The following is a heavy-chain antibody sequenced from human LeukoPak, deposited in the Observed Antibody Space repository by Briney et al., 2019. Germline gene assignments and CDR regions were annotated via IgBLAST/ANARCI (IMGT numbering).Heavy chain of an antibody. CDR3: ARRLGTWIQLWPPFDY. J-gene: IGHJ4*02. CDR2: INHSGST. D-gene: IGHD5-18*01. Sequence: SETLSLTCAVYGGSFSGYYWSWIRQPPGKGLEWIGEINHSGSTNYNPSLKSRVTISVDTSKNQSSLKLSSVTAADTAVYYCARRLGTWIQLWPPFDYWGQGTLVTVSS. V-gene: IGHV4-34*01. CDR1: GGSFSGYY.